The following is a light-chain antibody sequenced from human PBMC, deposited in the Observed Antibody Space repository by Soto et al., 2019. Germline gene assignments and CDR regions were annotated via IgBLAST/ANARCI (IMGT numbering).Light chain of an antibody. CDR1: QGISGW. CDR2: AAS. Sequence: DIQMTQSPSFVSASVGDRVTITCRASQGISGWLAWCQHKPGRAPKLLIHAASSLESGVPSRFSGSGSGTDFTLTISSLQPEDFATYYCQQTTSFPLTFGGGTKVEIK. J-gene: IGKJ4*01. V-gene: IGKV1-12*01. CDR3: QQTTSFPLT.